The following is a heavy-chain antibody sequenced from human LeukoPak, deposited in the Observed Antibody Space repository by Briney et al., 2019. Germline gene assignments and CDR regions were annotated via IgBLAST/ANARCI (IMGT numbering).Heavy chain of an antibody. CDR2: IYHSGST. J-gene: IGHJ5*02. CDR1: GYSISSGYY. Sequence: ASETLSLTCAVSGYSISSGYYWGWIRQPPGKGLEWIERIYHSGSTYYNPSLKSRVTISVDTSTSQFSLKLISVTAADTAVYYCARHRGSHYDFWSGRENWFDPWGQGTLVTVSS. CDR3: ARHRGSHYDFWSGRENWFDP. D-gene: IGHD3-3*01. V-gene: IGHV4-38-2*01.